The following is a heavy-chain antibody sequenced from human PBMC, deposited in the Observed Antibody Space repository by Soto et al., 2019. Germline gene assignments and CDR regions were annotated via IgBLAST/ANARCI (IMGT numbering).Heavy chain of an antibody. CDR3: ARVSYDSSGYYYYYYYGMDV. CDR1: GYTFTSYG. J-gene: IGHJ6*02. CDR2: ISAYNGNT. V-gene: IGHV1-18*01. Sequence: ASVKVSCKASGYTFTSYGISWVRQAPGQGLEWMGWISAYNGNTNYAQKLQGRVTMTTDTSTSTAYMELRSLRSDDTAVYYCARVSYDSSGYYYYYYYGMDVWGQGTTVTVSS. D-gene: IGHD3-22*01.